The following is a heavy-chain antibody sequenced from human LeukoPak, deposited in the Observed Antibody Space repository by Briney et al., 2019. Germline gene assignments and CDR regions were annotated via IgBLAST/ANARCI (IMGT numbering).Heavy chain of an antibody. CDR1: GFTFSSYA. Sequence: PGGSLRLSCSASGFTFSSYAMHWVRQAPGKGLEYVSAISSNGGSTYYADSVKGRFTISRDNSKNTLYLQMSSLRAEDTAVYYCVKPHKGGSGSSPFDYWGQGTLVTVSS. V-gene: IGHV3-64D*06. CDR2: ISSNGGST. CDR3: VKPHKGGSGSSPFDY. D-gene: IGHD3-10*01. J-gene: IGHJ4*02.